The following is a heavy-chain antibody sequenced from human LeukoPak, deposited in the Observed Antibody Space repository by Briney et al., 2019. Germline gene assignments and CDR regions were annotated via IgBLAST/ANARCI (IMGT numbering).Heavy chain of an antibody. Sequence: SQTLSLTCAISGDSVSSNSAAWNWIRQSASRGLEWLGRTYYRSKWYNDYAVSVKSRITINPDTSKNQFSLQLNSVTPEDTAVYYCARERGYSSGWSPDFDYWGQGTLVTVSS. CDR2: TYYRSKWYN. CDR1: GDSVSSNSAA. D-gene: IGHD6-19*01. CDR3: ARERGYSSGWSPDFDY. V-gene: IGHV6-1*01. J-gene: IGHJ4*02.